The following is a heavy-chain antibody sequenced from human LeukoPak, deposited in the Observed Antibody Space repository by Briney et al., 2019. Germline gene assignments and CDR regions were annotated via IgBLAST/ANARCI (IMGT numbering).Heavy chain of an antibody. CDR1: AFTFSDYS. CDR2: IRGRSSTI. Sequence: GGTLRLFCAASAFTFSDYSMNWARQARGKGLEWVSYIRGRSSTIYYADAVKGRFTISRDNAKNSMYLQMNSLRAEDTAVYYCARDRIKSGSYYFDYWGQGALVTVSS. V-gene: IGHV3-48*01. J-gene: IGHJ4*02. CDR3: ARDRIKSGSYYFDY. D-gene: IGHD1-26*01.